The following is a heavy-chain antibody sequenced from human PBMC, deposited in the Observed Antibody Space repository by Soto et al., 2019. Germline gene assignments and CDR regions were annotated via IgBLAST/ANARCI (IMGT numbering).Heavy chain of an antibody. V-gene: IGHV1-2*04. Sequence: ASVRSSYRPSGYNFTAHYMHYVQHTPGQGLEWMGWINPNSGGTNYAQKFQGWVTMTRDTSISTAYMELSRLRSDDTAVYYCARGPDDPGTGTTRGMDVWGQGTTVTVSS. J-gene: IGHJ6*02. CDR3: ARGPDDPGTGTTRGMDV. CDR2: INPNSGGT. D-gene: IGHD1-7*01. CDR1: GYNFTAHY.